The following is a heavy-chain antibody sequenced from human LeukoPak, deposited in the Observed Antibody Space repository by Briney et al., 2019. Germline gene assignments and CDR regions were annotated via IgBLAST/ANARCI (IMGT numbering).Heavy chain of an antibody. CDR3: ATVFYDYVWGSYRGYFDY. CDR1: GYTFTGYY. D-gene: IGHD3-16*02. Sequence: GASVKVSRKASGYTFTGYYMHWVRQAPGQGLEWMGRINPNSGGTNYAQKFQGRVTMTRDTSISTAYMELSRLRSDDTAVYYCATVFYDYVWGSYRGYFDYWGQGTLVTVSS. J-gene: IGHJ4*02. V-gene: IGHV1-2*06. CDR2: INPNSGGT.